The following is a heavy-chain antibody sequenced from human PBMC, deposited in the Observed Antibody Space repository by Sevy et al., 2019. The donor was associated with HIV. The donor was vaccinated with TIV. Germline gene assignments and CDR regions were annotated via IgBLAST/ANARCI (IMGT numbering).Heavy chain of an antibody. CDR2: INSDGSST. CDR3: ARGQGY. V-gene: IGHV3-74*01. Sequence: GGSLRLSYAASGFTFSSYLMHWVRQAPGKGPVWVSRINSDGSSTSYADSVKGRFTISRDNARNTLYLEMNSLRSEDTAVYYCARGQGYWGQGTLVTVSS. CDR1: GFTFSSYL. J-gene: IGHJ4*02.